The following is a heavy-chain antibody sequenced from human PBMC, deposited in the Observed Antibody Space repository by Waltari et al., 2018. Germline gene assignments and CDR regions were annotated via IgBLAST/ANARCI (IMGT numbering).Heavy chain of an antibody. D-gene: IGHD3-10*01. CDR2: INRDGNN. CDR1: GGSFSGYF. Sequence: QVQLQQWGAGLLKPSETLSLTCAVSGGSFSGYFWSWVRQSPGKGLGGIGQINRDGNNQVNPSLKSRVAMSVDTIKSQISRRLTSVTAADAAVYYCARVGDYHGSGRFGLDVWGQGTRVTVSS. J-gene: IGHJ6*02. CDR3: ARVGDYHGSGRFGLDV. V-gene: IGHV4-34*01.